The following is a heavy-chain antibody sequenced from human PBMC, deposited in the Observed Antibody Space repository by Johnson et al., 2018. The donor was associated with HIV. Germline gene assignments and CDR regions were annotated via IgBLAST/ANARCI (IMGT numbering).Heavy chain of an antibody. J-gene: IGHJ3*02. CDR1: GFTFYNYW. CDR2: IDPDGNDD. Sequence: VQLVESGGGLVHPGASLRLSCTASGFTFYNYWMSWVRQTPGKGLEWVANIDPDGNDDYYVDSLEGRFTISRDNAKSSLFRQMDNLRSEDTALYYCARDGIYSSPHDAYDIWGQGTMVTVSA. CDR3: ARDGIYSSPHDAYDI. D-gene: IGHD6-19*01. V-gene: IGHV3-7*05.